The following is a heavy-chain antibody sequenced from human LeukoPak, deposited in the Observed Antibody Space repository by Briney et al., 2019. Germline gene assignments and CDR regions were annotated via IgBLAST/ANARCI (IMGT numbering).Heavy chain of an antibody. CDR3: AREGYCSGGSCADYYYYYYMDV. V-gene: IGHV3-48*01. J-gene: IGHJ6*03. CDR1: GFTLSSYS. D-gene: IGHD2-15*01. CDR2: ISSSSSTI. Sequence: GGSLRLSCAASGFTLSSYSMNWVRQAPGKGLEWVSYISSSSSTIYYADSVKGRFTISRDNAKNSLYLQMNSLRAEDTAVYYCAREGYCSGGSCADYYYYYYMDVWGKGTTVTVSS.